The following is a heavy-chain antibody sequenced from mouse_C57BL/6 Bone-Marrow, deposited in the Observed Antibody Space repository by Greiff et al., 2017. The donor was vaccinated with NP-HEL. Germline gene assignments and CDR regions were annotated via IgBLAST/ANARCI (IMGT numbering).Heavy chain of an antibody. J-gene: IGHJ4*01. CDR1: GFNIKDDY. CDR3: TTPLLSLMDY. Sequence: EVQRVESGAELVRPGASVKLSCPASGFNIKDDYMHWVKQRPEQGLEWIGWIDPENGDTEYASKFQGKATITADTSSNTAYLQLSSLTSEDTAVYYCTTPLLSLMDYWGQGTSVTVSS. V-gene: IGHV14-4*01. CDR2: IDPENGDT. D-gene: IGHD2-1*01.